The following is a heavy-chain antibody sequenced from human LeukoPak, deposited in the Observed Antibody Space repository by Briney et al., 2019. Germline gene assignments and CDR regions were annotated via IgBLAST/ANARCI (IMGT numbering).Heavy chain of an antibody. J-gene: IGHJ4*02. CDR1: GYTFSSYG. D-gene: IGHD5-18*01. CDR3: AKASYSYVYLYLDY. Sequence: GGSLRLYSAASGYTFSSYGMSWVRQAPGKGLEWVSAISGSGGSTYYADSVKGRFTISRDNSKNTLYLQMNSLRAEDTAVYYCAKASYSYVYLYLDYWGRGTLVTVSS. V-gene: IGHV3-23*01. CDR2: ISGSGGST.